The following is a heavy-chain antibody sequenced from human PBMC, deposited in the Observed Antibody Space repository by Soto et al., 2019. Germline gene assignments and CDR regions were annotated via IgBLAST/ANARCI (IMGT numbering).Heavy chain of an antibody. J-gene: IGHJ4*02. V-gene: IGHV2-26*01. CDR2: IFSNDEK. Sequence: QVTLKESGPVLVKPTETLTLTCTVFGFSLSNARMGVSWIRQPPGKALEWLAHIFSNDEKSYSTSLKSRLTISKDTSKSQVVLTMTNMDSVDTATYYCARMVSGWMPEYYFDYWGQGTLVTVSS. CDR1: GFSLSNARMG. CDR3: ARMVSGWMPEYYFDY. D-gene: IGHD6-19*01.